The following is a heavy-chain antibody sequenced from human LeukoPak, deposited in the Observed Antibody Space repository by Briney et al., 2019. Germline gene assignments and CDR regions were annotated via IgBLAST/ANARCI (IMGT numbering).Heavy chain of an antibody. D-gene: IGHD3-16*01. V-gene: IGHV5-51*01. Sequence: GESLKISCKASGYSYNTYWIGWVRQMAGKGLEWMGIIYPGDSDIRYSPSFQGHVTISADKSIATAYLQWSSLKASDTAMYYCARSANQGGVWVWGQGTLVTVSS. CDR3: ARSANQGGVWV. CDR1: GYSYNTYW. J-gene: IGHJ4*02. CDR2: IYPGDSDI.